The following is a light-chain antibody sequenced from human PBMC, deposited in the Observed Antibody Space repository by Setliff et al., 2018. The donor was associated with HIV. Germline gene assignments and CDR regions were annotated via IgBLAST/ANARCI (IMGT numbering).Light chain of an antibody. CDR2: EVD. Sequence: QSVLTQPASVSGSPGQSITISCTGTSSNVGNYNLVSWYQQHPGNAPKLIVYEVDKRPSGVSSRFSGSKSGNTASLAISGLQAEDEADYYCCSYAGSSTVIVGGGTKVTVL. CDR3: CSYAGSSTVI. J-gene: IGLJ2*01. V-gene: IGLV2-23*02. CDR1: SSNVGNYNL.